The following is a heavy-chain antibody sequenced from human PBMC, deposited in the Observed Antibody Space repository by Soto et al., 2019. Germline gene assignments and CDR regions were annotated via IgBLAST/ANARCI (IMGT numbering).Heavy chain of an antibody. Sequence: QVQLVESGGGVVQPRRSLRLSCAASGFTFSSYGMHWVRQAPGKGLEWVAVIWYDGSNKYYADSVKGRFTISRDNSKNTLYLQMNSLRAEDTAVYYCARGGGRGRKGYTFRQFDYWGQGTLVTVSS. CDR1: GFTFSSYG. V-gene: IGHV3-33*01. CDR3: ARGGGRGRKGYTFRQFDY. CDR2: IWYDGSNK. D-gene: IGHD3-10*01. J-gene: IGHJ4*02.